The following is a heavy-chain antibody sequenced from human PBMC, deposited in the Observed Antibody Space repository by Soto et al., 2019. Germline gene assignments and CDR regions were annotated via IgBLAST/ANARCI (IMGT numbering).Heavy chain of an antibody. Sequence: GESLKISCKGSGYSFTSYWIGWVRQMPGKGLEWMGIIYPGDSDTRYSPSFQGQVTISADKSISTAYLQWSSLKASDTAMYYCARFMTTVTPLSYYYGMDVWGQGTTVTVSS. CDR3: ARFMTTVTPLSYYYGMDV. CDR1: GYSFTSYW. J-gene: IGHJ6*02. V-gene: IGHV5-51*01. D-gene: IGHD4-17*01. CDR2: IYPGDSDT.